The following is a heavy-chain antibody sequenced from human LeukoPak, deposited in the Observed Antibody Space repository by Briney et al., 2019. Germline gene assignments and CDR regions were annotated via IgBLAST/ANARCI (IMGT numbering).Heavy chain of an antibody. Sequence: SETVSLTCTLAGYSVSIVYYWSSIRQPPGKGLEWIGEIYHSGSTNYNPSLKSRVTISVATSKNQFSLKLSSETAADTAVYYCARGKGYCSSTSCYNHRRAQSSSYYFDYWGQGTLVTVSS. V-gene: IGHV4-38-2*02. J-gene: IGHJ4*02. CDR2: IYHSGST. CDR3: ARGKGYCSSTSCYNHRRAQSSSYYFDY. D-gene: IGHD2-2*02. CDR1: GYSVSIVYY.